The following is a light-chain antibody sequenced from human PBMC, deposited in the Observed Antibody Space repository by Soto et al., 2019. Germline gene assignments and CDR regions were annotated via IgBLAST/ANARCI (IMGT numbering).Light chain of an antibody. CDR3: MQGTHWPIT. Sequence: DVGMTQSPLSRPVTLGQPASISCRSNQSLVHSDGIAYFSWFQQRPGRSPRRLIYKVSNRDSGVPARFSGSGSGTDFALNISRVEAEDVGVYYCMQGTHWPITFGQGTRLEIK. CDR1: QSLVHSDGIAY. V-gene: IGKV2-30*02. CDR2: KVS. J-gene: IGKJ5*01.